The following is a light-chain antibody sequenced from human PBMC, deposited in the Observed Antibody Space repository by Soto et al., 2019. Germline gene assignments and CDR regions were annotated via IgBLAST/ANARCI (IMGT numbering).Light chain of an antibody. V-gene: IGKV3-20*01. Sequence: ETVLTQSPGTLSLSPGERATLSCRASQSVSSAYLAWYQQKPGQAPRLLIYTASSRATGVPDRFSGSGSGTDFTLTFTSLEPEAFAVYYCQHYGSAPLPWTFGQGTKVEIK. J-gene: IGKJ1*01. CDR2: TAS. CDR1: QSVSSAY. CDR3: QHYGSAPLPWT.